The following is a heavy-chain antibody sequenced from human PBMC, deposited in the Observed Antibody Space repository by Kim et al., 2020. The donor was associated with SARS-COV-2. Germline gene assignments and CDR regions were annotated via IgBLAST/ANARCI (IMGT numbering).Heavy chain of an antibody. CDR1: GFTFSSYG. CDR3: EKDSRSSYTDYYYYYYMDV. CDR2: ISYDGSNK. D-gene: IGHD3-16*02. J-gene: IGHJ6*03. V-gene: IGHV3-30*18. Sequence: GGSLRLSCAASGFTFSSYGMHWVRQAPGKGLEWVAVISYDGSNKYYADSVKGRFTISRDNSKNTLYLQMNSLRAEDTAVYYCEKDSRSSYTDYYYYYYMDVWGKGTTGTVSS.